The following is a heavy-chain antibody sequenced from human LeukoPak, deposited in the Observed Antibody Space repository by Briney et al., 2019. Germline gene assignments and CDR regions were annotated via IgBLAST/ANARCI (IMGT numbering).Heavy chain of an antibody. CDR2: IYYSGST. D-gene: IGHD4-17*01. J-gene: IGHJ4*02. CDR3: ARGYGAPRE. V-gene: IGHV4-30-4*08. CDR1: GFTFSSYA. Sequence: LRLSCAASGFTFSSYAMSWVRQAPGKGLEWIGYIYYSGSTYYNPSLKSRVTISVDTSKNQFSLKLSSVTAADTAVYYCARGYGAPREWGQGTLVTVSS.